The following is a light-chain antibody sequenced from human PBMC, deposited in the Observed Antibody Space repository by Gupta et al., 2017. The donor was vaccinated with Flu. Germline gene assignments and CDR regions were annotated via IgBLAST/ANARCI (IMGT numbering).Light chain of an antibody. CDR1: QSVKYFY. Sequence: EIVLTQSPGTLSLSPGEGATLSCRASQSVKYFYLAWYQQKPGQAPRLLISGASSRATGIPDRFSGSGSGTDFTLSISRLEAEDFAVYYCQQYDIPPYSFGQWTKLEI. V-gene: IGKV3-20*01. J-gene: IGKJ2*03. CDR3: QQYDIPPYS. CDR2: GAS.